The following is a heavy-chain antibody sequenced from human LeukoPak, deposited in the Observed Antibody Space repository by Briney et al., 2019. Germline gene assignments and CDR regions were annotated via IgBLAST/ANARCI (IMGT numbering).Heavy chain of an antibody. Sequence: PSETLSLTCAVYGGSFSRYYWSWIRQSPGKGLEWTAEIDHRGDTNYNPSVKSRVTISVDTSKSQFSLKVRSLSAADTAVYYCARGATISETGYFDFWGQGILVTVSS. CDR2: IDHRGDT. J-gene: IGHJ4*03. V-gene: IGHV4-34*01. CDR3: ARGATISETGYFDF. CDR1: GGSFSRYY. D-gene: IGHD5-24*01.